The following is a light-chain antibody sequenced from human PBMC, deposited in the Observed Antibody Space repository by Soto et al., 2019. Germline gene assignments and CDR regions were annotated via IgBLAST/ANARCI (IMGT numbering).Light chain of an antibody. CDR3: QEVNSYPLT. Sequence: AIQLTQSPSSLSASVGDRVTITCRASQGISSALAWYQQKPGKAPKLLIYDASSLESGVPSRFSGSGSGTDFTLIISRLQPEDFVTYYCQEVNSYPLTFGGGTKVEIK. V-gene: IGKV1-13*02. J-gene: IGKJ4*01. CDR2: DAS. CDR1: QGISSA.